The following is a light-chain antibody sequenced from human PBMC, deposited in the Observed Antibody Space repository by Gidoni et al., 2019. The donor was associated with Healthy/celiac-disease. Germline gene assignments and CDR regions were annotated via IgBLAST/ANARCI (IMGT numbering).Light chain of an antibody. CDR3: QAWDSSIYV. CDR2: QDS. J-gene: IGLJ1*01. V-gene: IGLV3-1*01. Sequence: SYELTQPPSVSVPPGQTARITCSGDKLGDKYACWYQQKPGQSPVLVIYQDSKRPSGIPERFSGSNSGNTATLTISGTQAMDEADYYCQAWDSSIYVFGTGTKVTVL. CDR1: KLGDKY.